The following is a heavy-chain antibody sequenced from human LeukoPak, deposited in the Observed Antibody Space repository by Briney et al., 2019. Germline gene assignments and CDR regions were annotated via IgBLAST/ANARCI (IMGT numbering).Heavy chain of an antibody. CDR3: ARDRYGSGTYGSLGMYWYDP. D-gene: IGHD3-10*01. Sequence: SETLSLTCSVSGGSVSSGDYYWTWIRQHPGKGLEWIGYIYYSGTTSYNPSLKSRVTISVDTSKNQFSLRLGSVTAADTAVYYCARDRYGSGTYGSLGMYWYDPWGQGTLVTVSS. V-gene: IGHV4-31*03. CDR1: GGSVSSGDYY. CDR2: IYYSGTT. J-gene: IGHJ5*02.